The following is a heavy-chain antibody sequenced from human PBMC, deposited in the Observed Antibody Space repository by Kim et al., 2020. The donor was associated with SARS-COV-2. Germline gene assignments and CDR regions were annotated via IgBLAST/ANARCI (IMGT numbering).Heavy chain of an antibody. D-gene: IGHD3-22*01. CDR1: GFTFTSSA. CDR3: AADSYDSSGYYNGLAFDI. J-gene: IGHJ3*02. Sequence: SVKVSCKASGFTFTSSAVQWVRQARGQRLEWIGWIVVGSGNTNYAQKFQERVTITRDMSTSTAYMELSSLRSEDTAVYYCAADSYDSSGYYNGLAFDIWGQGTMVTVSS. CDR2: IVVGSGNT. V-gene: IGHV1-58*01.